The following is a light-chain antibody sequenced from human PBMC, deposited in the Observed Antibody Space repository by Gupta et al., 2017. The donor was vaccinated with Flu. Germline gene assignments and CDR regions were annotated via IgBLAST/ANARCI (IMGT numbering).Light chain of an antibody. CDR3: MQALQTPLFT. V-gene: IGKV2-28*01. CDR2: LGS. J-gene: IGKJ3*01. Sequence: DILMTHSPLSLPVTPGEPASISCRSSQSLLHSNGYNYLDWYLQKPGQSPQLLIYLGSNRASGVPDRFSGSGSGTDFTLKISRVEAEDVGVYYCMQALQTPLFTFGPGTKVDIK. CDR1: QSLLHSNGYNY.